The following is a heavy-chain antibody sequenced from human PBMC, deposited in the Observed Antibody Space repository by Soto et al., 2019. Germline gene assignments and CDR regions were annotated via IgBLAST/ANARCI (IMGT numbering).Heavy chain of an antibody. CDR2: IYYSGST. Sequence: SETLSLTCTVSGGSISSSSYYWGWIRQPPGKGLEWIGSIYYSGSTYYNPSLKIRVTISVDTSKNQFSLKLSSLTAADTAVYYCAGSTSWFDPWGQGTLVTVSS. CDR1: GGSISSSSYY. D-gene: IGHD6-13*01. J-gene: IGHJ5*02. V-gene: IGHV4-39*01. CDR3: AGSTSWFDP.